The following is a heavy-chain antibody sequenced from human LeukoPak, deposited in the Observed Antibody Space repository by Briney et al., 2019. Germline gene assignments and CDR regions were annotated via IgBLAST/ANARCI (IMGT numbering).Heavy chain of an antibody. CDR2: IRIHNGDT. Sequence: ASVKVSCKASGYTFINYGISWVRQAPGQGLEWMGWIRIHNGDTNYAQKFQGRVTMTRDTSISTAYMELSRLRSDDTAVYYCASTSWATDAFDIWGQGTMVTVSS. CDR3: ASTSWATDAFDI. V-gene: IGHV1-2*02. D-gene: IGHD3-16*01. CDR1: GYTFINYG. J-gene: IGHJ3*02.